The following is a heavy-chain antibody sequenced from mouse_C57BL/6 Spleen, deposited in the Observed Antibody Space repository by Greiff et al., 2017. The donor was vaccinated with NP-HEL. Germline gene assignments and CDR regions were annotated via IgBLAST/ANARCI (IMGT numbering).Heavy chain of an antibody. D-gene: IGHD3-3*01. CDR3: ASRGDRYFDV. CDR2: IHPNSGST. V-gene: IGHV1-64*01. J-gene: IGHJ1*03. Sequence: QVQLQQSGAELVKPGASVKLSCKASGYTFTSYWMHWVKQRPGQGLEWIGMIHPNSGSTNYNEKFKRKATLTVDKSSSTAYMQLSSLTSEDSAVYYCASRGDRYFDVWGTGTTVTVSS. CDR1: GYTFTSYW.